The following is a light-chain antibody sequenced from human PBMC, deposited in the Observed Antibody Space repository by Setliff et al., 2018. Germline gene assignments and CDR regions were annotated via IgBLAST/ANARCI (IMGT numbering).Light chain of an antibody. V-gene: IGLV2-14*01. Sequence: QSALTQPASVSGSPGQSITISCTGTSSDIGGYNYVSWYQQHPGKAPKVIIYDVNNRPAGVSSRFSGSKSGNTASLTISGLQAEDEADYYCSSYTSGSPLYVFGAGTKVTVL. CDR1: SSDIGGYNY. CDR3: SSYTSGSPLYV. J-gene: IGLJ1*01. CDR2: DVN.